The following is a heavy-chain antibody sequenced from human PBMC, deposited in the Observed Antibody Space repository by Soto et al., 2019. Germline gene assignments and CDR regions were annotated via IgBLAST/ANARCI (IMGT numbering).Heavy chain of an antibody. Sequence: PGEPRSIACHAARESLTTWSLNYHRQMPGKGLECMGRIDPTDSYTDYGPSFEGHVTMSVDRSINTAYLEWSSLKASDSAMYYCARLTLAQDSSGYHIFDYWGLVTLVTVSS. D-gene: IGHD3-22*01. V-gene: IGHV5-10-1*01. CDR2: IDPTDSYT. CDR3: ARLTLAQDSSGYHIFDY. J-gene: IGHJ4*02. CDR1: RESLTTWS.